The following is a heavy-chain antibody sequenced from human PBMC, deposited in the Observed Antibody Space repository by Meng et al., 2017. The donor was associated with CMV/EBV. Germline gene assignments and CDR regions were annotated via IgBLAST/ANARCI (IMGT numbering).Heavy chain of an antibody. CDR3: ARALVVETNPRNYYHYGMDV. Sequence: GESLKISCAASGFTFSSYEMNWVRQAPGKGLEWVSYISSSGSTIYYADSVKGRFTISRDNAKNSLYLQMNSLRAEDTAVYYCARALVVETNPRNYYHYGMDVWGQGTTVTVSS. V-gene: IGHV3-48*03. CDR2: ISSSGSTI. J-gene: IGHJ6*02. CDR1: GFTFSSYE. D-gene: IGHD2-21*01.